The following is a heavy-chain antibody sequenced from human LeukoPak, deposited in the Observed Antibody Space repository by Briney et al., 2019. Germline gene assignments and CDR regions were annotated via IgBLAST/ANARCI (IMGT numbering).Heavy chain of an antibody. CDR1: GGTFSSYA. Sequence: EASVKVSCKASGGTFSSYAISWVRQAPGQGLEWMGGIIPIFGTANYAQKFQGRVTITADESTSTAYMELSSLRSEDTAVYYCARAKADSSGYFDFDYWGQGTLVTVSS. CDR2: IIPIFGTA. CDR3: ARAKADSSGYFDFDY. J-gene: IGHJ4*02. V-gene: IGHV1-69*13. D-gene: IGHD3-22*01.